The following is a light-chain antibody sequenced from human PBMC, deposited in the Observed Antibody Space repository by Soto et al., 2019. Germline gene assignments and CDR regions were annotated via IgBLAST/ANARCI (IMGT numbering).Light chain of an antibody. CDR1: QSVSSY. CDR2: DAS. J-gene: IGKJ2*01. Sequence: EIVLTQSPATLSLSPGERATLSCRASQSVSSYLAWYQHKPGQAPRLLLYDASNIATGIPARFSGGGSGPGFILTISSLVPEEFAVYCGQQRFNWPRFPFGQGTKREIK. CDR3: QQRFNWPRFP. V-gene: IGKV3-11*01.